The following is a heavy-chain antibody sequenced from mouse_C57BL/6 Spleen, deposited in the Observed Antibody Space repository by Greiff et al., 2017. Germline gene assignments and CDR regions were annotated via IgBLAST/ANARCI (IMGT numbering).Heavy chain of an antibody. CDR1: GFTFSDYY. D-gene: IGHD2-3*01. V-gene: IGHV5-12*01. J-gene: IGHJ3*01. CDR3: ARHGDGYYAWFAY. CDR2: ISNGGGST. Sequence: EVQRVESGGGLVQPGGSLKLSCAASGFTFSDYYMYWVRQTPEKRLEWVAYISNGGGSTYYPDTVKGRFTISRDNAKNTLYLQMSRLKSEDTAMYYCARHGDGYYAWFAYWGQGTLVTVSA.